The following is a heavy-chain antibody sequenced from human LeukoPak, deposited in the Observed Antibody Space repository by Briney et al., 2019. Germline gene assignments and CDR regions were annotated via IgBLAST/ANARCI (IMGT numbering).Heavy chain of an antibody. CDR3: ARQSVRAIAIAARPGNYFDY. V-gene: IGHV4-39*01. J-gene: IGHJ4*02. Sequence: SETLSLTCTVSGGSISSSSDYWGWIRQPPGKGLEWIGSIYYSGNTYYNPSLKSRVTISLDTSKNQFSLKLSSVTAADTAVYYCARQSVRAIAIAARPGNYFDYWSQGTLVTVSS. CDR2: IYYSGNT. CDR1: GGSISSSSDY. D-gene: IGHD6-6*01.